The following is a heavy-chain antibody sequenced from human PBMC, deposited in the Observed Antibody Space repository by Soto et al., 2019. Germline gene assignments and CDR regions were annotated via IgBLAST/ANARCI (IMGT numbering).Heavy chain of an antibody. CDR2: IYPGDSDT. CDR3: ARTRYDFWSGGLNSFASGMDV. D-gene: IGHD3-3*01. J-gene: IGHJ6*02. V-gene: IGHV5-51*01. CDR1: GYSFTGNW. Sequence: PGESLKICCKASGYSFTGNWIAWVRQMPGKGLEWVGIIYPGDSDTRYSPSFEGQVTISAANSITTAYLQWSSLKASDTAMYYCARTRYDFWSGGLNSFASGMDVWGQGTTVTVS.